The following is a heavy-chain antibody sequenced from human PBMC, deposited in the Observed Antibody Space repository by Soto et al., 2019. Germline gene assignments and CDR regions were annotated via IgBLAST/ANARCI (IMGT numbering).Heavy chain of an antibody. CDR1: GFSFSRYW. Sequence: GGSLRLSCAASGFSFSRYWMSWVRQAPGKGLDWVANIKEDGREKYYMDSVKGRFTISRDNAKNSLYLEMTSLGAEDTAVYYCARSMGWRDAVDVWGQGTRVTVSS. CDR2: IKEDGREK. CDR3: ARSMGWRDAVDV. J-gene: IGHJ3*01. V-gene: IGHV3-7*01. D-gene: IGHD2-15*01.